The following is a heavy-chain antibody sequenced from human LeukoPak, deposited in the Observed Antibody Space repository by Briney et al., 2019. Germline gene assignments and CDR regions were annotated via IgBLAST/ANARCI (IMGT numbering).Heavy chain of an antibody. V-gene: IGHV5-51*01. CDR1: GYSFISYW. CDR3: VRRLYSSLSFDS. CDR2: IFPGDSDM. D-gene: IGHD6-6*01. J-gene: IGHJ4*02. Sequence: GESLKISCKGSGYSFISYWIGWVRQMPGKGLEWMGIIFPGDSDMRYSPSFQGQVTMSADKSISTAYLQWSSLKASDTAMYYCVRRLYSSLSFDSWGQGTLVTVSS.